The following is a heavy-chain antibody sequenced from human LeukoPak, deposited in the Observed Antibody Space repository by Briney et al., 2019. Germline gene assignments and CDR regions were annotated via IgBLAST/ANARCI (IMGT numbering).Heavy chain of an antibody. CDR1: GFTFRTYV. CDR3: TRDPRLREFES. V-gene: IGHV3-30*04. J-gene: IGHJ1*01. CDR2: TSYDGSNK. D-gene: IGHD2-21*02. Sequence: GGSLRLSCAASGFTFRTYVMHWVRQAPGKGLEWVAATSYDGSNKYYADSVKGRFTISRDNSKNTLYLQMNSLRDDDTAVYYCTRDPRLREFESWGQGTLVTVSS.